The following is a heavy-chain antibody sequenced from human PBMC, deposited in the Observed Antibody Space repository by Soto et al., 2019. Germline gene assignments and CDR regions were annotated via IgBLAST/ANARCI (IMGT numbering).Heavy chain of an antibody. Sequence: QVQLVESGGGVVQPGTSLRLSCVASGFNFNTYGMHWVRQAPGKGLEWVAVIWFDESDNYYADSVKGRFTISRDSSKKTLYLHMNSLRDEDTAVYYCARNLRWEPQFDNWGQGTLVTVSS. CDR1: GFNFNTYG. CDR3: ARNLRWEPQFDN. D-gene: IGHD4-17*01. V-gene: IGHV3-33*01. CDR2: IWFDESDN. J-gene: IGHJ4*02.